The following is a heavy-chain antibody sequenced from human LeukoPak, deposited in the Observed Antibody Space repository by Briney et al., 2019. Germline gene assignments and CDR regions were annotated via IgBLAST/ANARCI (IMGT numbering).Heavy chain of an antibody. CDR2: ISGSGGST. V-gene: IGHV3-23*01. D-gene: IGHD2-2*01. CDR3: AKDRDIVVVPATFPDY. Sequence: HTGGSLRLSCAASGFTFSSYAMSWVRQAPGEGLEWVSAISGSGGSTYYADSVKGRFTISRDNSKNTLYLQMNSLRAEDTAVYYCAKDRDIVVVPATFPDYWGQGTLVTVSS. J-gene: IGHJ4*02. CDR1: GFTFSSYA.